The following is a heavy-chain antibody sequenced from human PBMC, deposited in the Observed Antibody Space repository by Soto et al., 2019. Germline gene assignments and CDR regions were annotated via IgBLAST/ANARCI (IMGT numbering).Heavy chain of an antibody. J-gene: IGHJ4*02. CDR1: GYTSTSYG. V-gene: IGHV1-18*01. CDR2: ISAYNGNT. Sequence: QVQLVQSGAEVKKPGASVKVSCKASGYTSTSYGISWVRQAPGQGLEWMGWISAYNGNTNYAQKLQGRVTMTTDTSTSTAYMELRSLRSDDTAVYYCARDQPQYYYDSSGYFDYWGQGTLVTVSS. D-gene: IGHD3-22*01. CDR3: ARDQPQYYYDSSGYFDY.